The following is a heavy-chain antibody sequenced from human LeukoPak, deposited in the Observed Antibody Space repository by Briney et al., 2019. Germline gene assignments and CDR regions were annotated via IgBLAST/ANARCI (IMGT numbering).Heavy chain of an antibody. V-gene: IGHV3-11*01. D-gene: IGHD2-15*01. CDR2: ISSSGSTI. CDR1: GFTFSDYY. CDR3: ARDIVYYYMDV. Sequence: GGSLRLSCAASGFTFSDYYMSWIRQAPGKGLEWVSYISSSGSTIYYADSVKGRFTVSRDNAKNSLYLQMNSLRAEDTAVYYCARDIVYYYMDVWGKGTTVTVSS. J-gene: IGHJ6*03.